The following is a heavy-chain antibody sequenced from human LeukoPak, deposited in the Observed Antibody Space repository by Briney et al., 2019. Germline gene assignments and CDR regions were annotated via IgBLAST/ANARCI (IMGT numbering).Heavy chain of an antibody. Sequence: PGGSLRLSCAASGFTVSSNYMSWVRQAPGKGLEWVSVIYSGGSTYYADSVTGRFTISRDNSKNTLYLQMNSLRAEDTAVYYCASDGGRKPEGYFDYWGQGTLVTVSS. CDR1: GFTVSSNY. V-gene: IGHV3-66*02. J-gene: IGHJ4*02. D-gene: IGHD3-10*01. CDR3: ASDGGRKPEGYFDY. CDR2: IYSGGST.